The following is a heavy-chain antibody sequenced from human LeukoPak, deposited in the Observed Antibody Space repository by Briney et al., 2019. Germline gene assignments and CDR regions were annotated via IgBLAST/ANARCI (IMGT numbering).Heavy chain of an antibody. V-gene: IGHV1-69*05. D-gene: IGHD3-22*01. J-gene: IGHJ3*02. CDR2: IIPIFGTA. Sequence: SVKVSCKASGGTFSSYAISWVRQAPGQGLEWMGGIIPIFGTANYAQKFQGRVTITTDESTSTAYMELSSLRSEDTAVYYCARSGIQYYYDSSGLGAFDIWGQGTMVTVSS. CDR1: GGTFSSYA. CDR3: ARSGIQYYYDSSGLGAFDI.